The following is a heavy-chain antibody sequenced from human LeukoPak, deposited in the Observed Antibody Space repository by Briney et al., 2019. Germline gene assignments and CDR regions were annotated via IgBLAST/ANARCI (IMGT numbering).Heavy chain of an antibody. J-gene: IGHJ4*02. CDR2: IYYTGNT. CDR1: GGSIRSYY. D-gene: IGHD4-17*01. CDR3: ARRVSVTTSFFDF. Sequence: SATLSLTCTVSGGSIRSYYWSWIRQPPGKGLEWIGYIYYTGNTNYNPSLKSRVTISVDTSKNQFSLKLSSVTAADTAVYYCARRVSVTTSFFDFWGQGTLVTVSS. V-gene: IGHV4-59*08.